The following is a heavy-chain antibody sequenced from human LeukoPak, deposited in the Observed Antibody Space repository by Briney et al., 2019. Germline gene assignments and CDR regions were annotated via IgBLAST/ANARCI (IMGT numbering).Heavy chain of an antibody. CDR1: GGTFSSYA. D-gene: IGHD6-13*01. Sequence: SVTVSCKASGGTFSSYAISWVRQAPGQGLEWMGGIIPIFGTANYAQKFQGRVTITTDESTSTAYMELSSLRSEGTAVYYCARGSSWYDNWFDPWGQGTLVTVSS. V-gene: IGHV1-69*05. J-gene: IGHJ5*02. CDR2: IIPIFGTA. CDR3: ARGSSWYDNWFDP.